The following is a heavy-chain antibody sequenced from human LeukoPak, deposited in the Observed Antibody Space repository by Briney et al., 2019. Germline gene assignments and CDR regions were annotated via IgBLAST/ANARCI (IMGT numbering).Heavy chain of an antibody. D-gene: IGHD3-22*01. V-gene: IGHV3-7*01. CDR1: GFTFSSYW. Sequence: PGGSLRLSCAASGFTFSSYWMSWVRQAPGKGLEWVANIKQDGSEKYYVDSVKGRFTISRDNAKNSLYLQMNSLRAEDTAVYYCAREFQDTVNYYDSSGYLDYWGQGTLVTVSS. CDR2: IKQDGSEK. CDR3: AREFQDTVNYYDSSGYLDY. J-gene: IGHJ4*02.